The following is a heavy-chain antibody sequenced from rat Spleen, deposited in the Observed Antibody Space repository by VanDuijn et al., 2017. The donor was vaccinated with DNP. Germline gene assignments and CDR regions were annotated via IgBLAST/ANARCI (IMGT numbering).Heavy chain of an antibody. J-gene: IGHJ3*01. Sequence: EVQLVESGGGLVEPGRSLKLSCVASGFSFRNYYMAWVRQTPTRGLEWVAIISHSDDTTYYPDSVRGRFTISRDNAESSLYLQLGSLKSEDTATYYCAREQHYHFDYWGQGTLVTVSS. V-gene: IGHV5-27*01. D-gene: IGHD1-4*01. CDR1: GFSFRNYY. CDR2: ISHSDDTT. CDR3: AREQHYHFDY.